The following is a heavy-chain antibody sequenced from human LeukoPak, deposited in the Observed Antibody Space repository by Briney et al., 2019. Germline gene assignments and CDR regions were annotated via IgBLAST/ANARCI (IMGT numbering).Heavy chain of an antibody. V-gene: IGHV3-23*01. CDR2: ISGSGGST. Sequence: VGSLRLSCAASGFTFSNYAMSWVRQAPGKGLEWVSAISGSGGSTYYADSVKGRFTISRDNSKNTLYLQMNSLRAEDTAVYYCAREYPGIAAAGHHLKTFYYMDVWGKGTTVTISS. CDR1: GFTFSNYA. J-gene: IGHJ6*03. CDR3: AREYPGIAAAGHHLKTFYYMDV. D-gene: IGHD6-13*01.